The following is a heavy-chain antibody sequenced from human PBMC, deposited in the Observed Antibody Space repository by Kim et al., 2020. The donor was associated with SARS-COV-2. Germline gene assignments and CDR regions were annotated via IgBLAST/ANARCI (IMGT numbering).Heavy chain of an antibody. D-gene: IGHD3-10*01. Sequence: GESLKISCKVSGNNFANYWIGWVCHMPGKGLEWMGIIYPDDSDTRYSPSFQGQVTISADKSSNTAYLQWSRLKASDTAMYYCARHDGGLWFGDSTGYFYYVMYAWGQGTTGTVSS. V-gene: IGHV5-51*01. CDR1: GNNFANYW. CDR2: IYPDDSDT. CDR3: ARHDGGLWFGDSTGYFYYVMYA. J-gene: IGHJ6*02.